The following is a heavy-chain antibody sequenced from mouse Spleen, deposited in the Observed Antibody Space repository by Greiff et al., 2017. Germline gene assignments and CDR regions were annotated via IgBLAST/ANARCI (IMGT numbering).Heavy chain of an antibody. D-gene: IGHD2-4*01. V-gene: IGHV1S81*02. CDR1: GYTFTSYY. CDR3: TREDYDYENYFDY. Sequence: QVQLKQPGAELVKPGASVKLSCKASGYTFTSYYMYWVKQRPGQGLEWIGGINPSNGGTNFNEKFKSKATLTVDKSSSTAYMQLSSLTSEDSAVYYCTREDYDYENYFDYWGQGTTLTVSS. CDR2: INPSNGGT. J-gene: IGHJ2*01.